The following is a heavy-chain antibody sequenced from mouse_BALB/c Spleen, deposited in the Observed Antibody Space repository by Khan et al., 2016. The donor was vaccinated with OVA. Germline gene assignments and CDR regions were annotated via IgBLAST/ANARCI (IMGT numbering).Heavy chain of an antibody. CDR3: ARLSTGYAMDY. CDR1: GYTFTSNT. Sequence: QVQLKQSGAELARPGASVKMSCKASGYTFTSNTMHWVKQRPGQGLEWIGYINPRSSYTNYNQRFKDKATLTADKSSSTAYMQLSSLTSEDSAVYYCARLSTGYAMDYWGQGTSVTVSS. J-gene: IGHJ4*01. CDR2: INPRSSYT. V-gene: IGHV1-4*01.